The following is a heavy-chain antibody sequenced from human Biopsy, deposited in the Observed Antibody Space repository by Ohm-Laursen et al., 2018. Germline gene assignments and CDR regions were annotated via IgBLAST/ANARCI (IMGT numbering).Heavy chain of an antibody. CDR3: ARDSRRTAREGGMDV. CDR2: ISETSSHI. Sequence: SLRLSCSASGFTFSDYFMSWVRQAPGKGLEWISYISETSSHIYDADSVKGRFTVARDNAKNSLYLQLNSLRAEDTAVYYCARDSRRTAREGGMDVWGQGTTVTVSS. CDR1: GFTFSDYF. V-gene: IGHV3-11*06. J-gene: IGHJ6*02. D-gene: IGHD6-6*01.